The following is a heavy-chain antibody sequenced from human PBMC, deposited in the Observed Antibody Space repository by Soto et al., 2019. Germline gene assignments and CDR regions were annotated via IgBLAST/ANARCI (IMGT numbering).Heavy chain of an antibody. V-gene: IGHV1-69*13. CDR3: ARDVYRIAVAGTERIKNDAFDI. CDR2: IIPIFGTA. Sequence: ASVKVSCKASGGTFSSYAISWVRQAPGQGLEWMGGIIPIFGTANYAQKFQGRVTITEDESRSTAYMELSSLRSEDTAVYYCARDVYRIAVAGTERIKNDAFDIWGQGTMVTVSS. CDR1: GGTFSSYA. D-gene: IGHD6-19*01. J-gene: IGHJ3*02.